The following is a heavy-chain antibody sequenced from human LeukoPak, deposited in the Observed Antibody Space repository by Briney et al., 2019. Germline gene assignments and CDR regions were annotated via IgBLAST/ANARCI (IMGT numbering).Heavy chain of an antibody. J-gene: IGHJ4*02. CDR2: IYYGGSA. V-gene: IGHV4-61*01. Sequence: PSESLSLTCTVSGASVSNNIYYWNWIRQPPGKGLEGIGYIYYGGSANYNPSLKSRATISLDTSKDQFSLMLTSVTAADTAVYYCTRIRRAGRDLNGLDDYWGQGTLVTVFS. CDR1: GASVSNNIYY. CDR3: TRIRRAGRDLNGLDDY. D-gene: IGHD3-9*01.